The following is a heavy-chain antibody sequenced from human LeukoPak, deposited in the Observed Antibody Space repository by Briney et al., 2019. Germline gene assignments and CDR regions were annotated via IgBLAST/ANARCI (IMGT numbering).Heavy chain of an antibody. CDR2: IKQDESEK. D-gene: IGHD2-21*01. Sequence: GGSLRLSCTASQFTFSYYWMSWVRQGPGKGLEWVANIKQDESEKYYVDSVKGRFTISRDNAKKSLYLQMNSLRAEDTAVYYCARVAGVIGSFQIEYWGQGTLVTVSS. CDR3: ARVAGVIGSFQIEY. CDR1: QFTFSYYW. V-gene: IGHV3-7*01. J-gene: IGHJ4*02.